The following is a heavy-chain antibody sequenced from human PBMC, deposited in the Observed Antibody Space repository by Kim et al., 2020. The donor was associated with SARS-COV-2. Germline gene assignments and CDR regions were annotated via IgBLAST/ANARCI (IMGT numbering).Heavy chain of an antibody. CDR1: GGTFSSYA. Sequence: SVKVSCKASGGTFSSYAISWVRQAPGQGLEWMGGIIPIFGTANYAQKFQGRVTVTADESTSTAYMELSSLRSEDTAVYYCATYCSSIRCYPYWCQGTLVTVSS. V-gene: IGHV1-69*13. D-gene: IGHD2-2*01. CDR2: IIPIFGTA. CDR3: ATYCSSIRCYPY. J-gene: IGHJ4*02.